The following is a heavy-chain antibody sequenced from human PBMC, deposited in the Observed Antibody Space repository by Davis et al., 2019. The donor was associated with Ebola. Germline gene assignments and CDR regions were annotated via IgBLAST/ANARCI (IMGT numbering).Heavy chain of an antibody. D-gene: IGHD2-15*01. CDR3: AKDQGRGPYGMDV. V-gene: IGHV3-23*01. Sequence: GGSLRLSCQASGFIFKAYAMHWVRQAPGKGLEWVSVISGSGAETYSADSVKGRFTISRDNSKNTLYLQMNSLGVDDTALYYCAKDQGRGPYGMDVWGQGTTVTVSS. CDR1: GFIFKAYA. J-gene: IGHJ6*02. CDR2: ISGSGAET.